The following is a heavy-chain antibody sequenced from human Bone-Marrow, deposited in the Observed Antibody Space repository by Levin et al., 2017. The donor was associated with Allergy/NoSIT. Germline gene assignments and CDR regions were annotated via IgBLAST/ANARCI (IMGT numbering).Heavy chain of an antibody. CDR3: AKRLARLLWFSPVWFDP. CDR1: GFTFSSYA. V-gene: IGHV3-23*01. D-gene: IGHD3-10*01. J-gene: IGHJ5*02. CDR2: ISGSGGST. Sequence: PGGSLRLSCAASGFTFSSYAMSWVRQAPGKGLEWVSAISGSGGSTYYADSVKGRFTISRDNSKNTLYLQMNSLRAEDTAVYYCAKRLARLLWFSPVWFDPWGQGTLVTVSS.